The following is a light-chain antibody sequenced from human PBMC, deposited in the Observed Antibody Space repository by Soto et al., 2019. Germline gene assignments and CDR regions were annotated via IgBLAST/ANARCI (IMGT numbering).Light chain of an antibody. V-gene: IGKV3-11*01. J-gene: IGKJ1*01. CDR3: QQRSNWPVT. Sequence: EIVLTQSPATLSLSPGERATLSCRASQSVNSYLAWYQQKPGQAPRLLIYDASNRATGIPARFSGSGSGTDCTLTSSRLEPEDFAVYYCQQRSNWPVTFGQGTKVEIK. CDR2: DAS. CDR1: QSVNSY.